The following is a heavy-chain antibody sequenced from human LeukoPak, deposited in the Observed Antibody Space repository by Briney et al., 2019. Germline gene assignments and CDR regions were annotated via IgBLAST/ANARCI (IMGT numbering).Heavy chain of an antibody. CDR2: IKQDGSEK. Sequence: GGSLRLSCAASGFTFSSYWMSWVRQAPGKGLEWVANIKQDGSEKDYVDSVKGRFTISRDNAKNSLYLQMNSLRAEDTAVYYCARDMGYGSGSYDWFDPWGQGTLVTVSS. J-gene: IGHJ5*02. CDR1: GFTFSSYW. CDR3: ARDMGYGSGSYDWFDP. V-gene: IGHV3-7*01. D-gene: IGHD3-10*01.